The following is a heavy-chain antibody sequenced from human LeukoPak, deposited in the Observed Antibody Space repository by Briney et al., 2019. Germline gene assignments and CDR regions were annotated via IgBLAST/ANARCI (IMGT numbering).Heavy chain of an antibody. CDR1: GGSISSSSYY. D-gene: IGHD6-6*01. Sequence: SETLSLTCTVSGGSISSSSYYWGWIRQPPGKGLEWIGSIYYSGSTHYNPSLKSRVTVSVDTSKNQFSLKLSSVTAADTAVYYCASEYSSSSPPDYWGQGTLVTVSS. V-gene: IGHV4-39*01. CDR2: IYYSGST. CDR3: ASEYSSSSPPDY. J-gene: IGHJ4*02.